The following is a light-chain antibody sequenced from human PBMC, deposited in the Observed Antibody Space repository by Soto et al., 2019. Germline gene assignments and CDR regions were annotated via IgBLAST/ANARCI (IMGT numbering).Light chain of an antibody. CDR3: NSYTNSSVVV. J-gene: IGLJ2*01. CDR1: RDDIGAYDY. V-gene: IGLV2-14*01. CDR2: EVT. Sequence: SVLTQPASVSGSPGQSITISCAGTRDDIGAYDYVSWYQQHPGNAPKLLVYEVTNRPSGVSDRFSGSKSGNTASLTISGLQAEDEADYYCNSYTNSSVVVFGGGTK.